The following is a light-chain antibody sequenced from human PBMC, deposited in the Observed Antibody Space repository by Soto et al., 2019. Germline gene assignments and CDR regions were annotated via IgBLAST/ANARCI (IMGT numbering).Light chain of an antibody. CDR2: DAS. CDR1: QSISLS. V-gene: IGKV3-11*01. J-gene: IGKJ1*01. CDR3: QERAGWPPWT. Sequence: EVVLTHSRATLSLSPGERATLSCRASQSISLSLAWYQQKPGPAPRLLIYDASERASAVPARFSGSGSGTDFTLTISSLEPEDFAVYYCQERAGWPPWTFGQGTKV.